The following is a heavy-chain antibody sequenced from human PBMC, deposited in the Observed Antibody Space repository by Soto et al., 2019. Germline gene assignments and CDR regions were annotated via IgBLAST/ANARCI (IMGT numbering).Heavy chain of an antibody. CDR2: IKQDGSEK. CDR3: ARVGRSSGSLGY. CDR1: GFTFSSYW. Sequence: EVQLVESGGGLVQPGGSLRLSCAASGFTFSSYWMTWVRQAPGKGLEWVANIKQDGSEKYYVDSVKGRFTISRDNDRNSLYLKMNSLRAEDTAVYYCARVGRSSGSLGYWGQGTLVTVSS. V-gene: IGHV3-7*01. D-gene: IGHD6-19*01. J-gene: IGHJ4*02.